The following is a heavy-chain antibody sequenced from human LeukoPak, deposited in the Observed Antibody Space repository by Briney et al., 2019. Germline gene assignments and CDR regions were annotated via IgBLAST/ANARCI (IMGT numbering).Heavy chain of an antibody. CDR1: GYTFTSYY. V-gene: IGHV1-46*01. Sequence: GASVKVSCKASGYTFTSYYMHWVRQAPGQGLEWMGIINPSGGSTSYAQKFQGRVTMTRDTSTSTVYMELSSLRSEDTAVYYCARDSPRAAREEAFDYWGQGTLVTVSS. J-gene: IGHJ4*02. D-gene: IGHD6-6*01. CDR3: ARDSPRAAREEAFDY. CDR2: INPSGGST.